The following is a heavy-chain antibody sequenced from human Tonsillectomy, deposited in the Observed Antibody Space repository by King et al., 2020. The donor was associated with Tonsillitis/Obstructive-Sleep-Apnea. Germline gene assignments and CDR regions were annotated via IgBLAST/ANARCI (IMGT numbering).Heavy chain of an antibody. Sequence: LVESGGGLVKPGRSLRLSCTASGFTFGDYAMSWFRQAPGKGLDGVGFIRSKAYGGTAENAAFVKGRFTISRDDTKRIAYLQMSSLKTGNTAVYYCTRGDCSSVSCYKEDAFDIWGQGKMVTVSS. CDR2: IRSKAYGGTA. CDR3: TRGDCSSVSCYKEDAFDI. CDR1: GFTFGDYA. J-gene: IGHJ3*02. V-gene: IGHV3-49*05. D-gene: IGHD2-15*01.